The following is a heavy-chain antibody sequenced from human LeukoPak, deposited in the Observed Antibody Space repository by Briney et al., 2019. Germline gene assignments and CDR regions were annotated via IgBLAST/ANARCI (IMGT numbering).Heavy chain of an antibody. CDR1: GGTFSSYT. D-gene: IGHD3-16*01. CDR2: ITPILDAT. J-gene: IGHJ3*02. V-gene: IGHV1-69*13. CDR3: ARGADIVITGSFNI. Sequence: SVKVSCKASGGTFSSYTINWVRRAPGQGLEWMGGITPILDATNYAQKFQGRVTITADESTSTAYMELNSLRSEDTAIYYCARGADIVITGSFNIWGQGTMVTVSS.